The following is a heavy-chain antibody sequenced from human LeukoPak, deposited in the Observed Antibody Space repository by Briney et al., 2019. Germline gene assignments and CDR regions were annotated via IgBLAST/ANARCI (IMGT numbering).Heavy chain of an antibody. CDR2: ISSSSTI. CDR3: VRGDGWFGELLNFDN. V-gene: IGHV3-48*02. D-gene: IGHD3-10*01. Sequence: QPGGSLRLSCAASGFTFRAYSMNWVRQAPGKGPEWVSHISSSSTIYYADSVKGRFTISRDNAKNSLYLQMNSLRDEDTAVYYCVRGDGWFGELLNFDNWGQGTLVTVSS. J-gene: IGHJ4*02. CDR1: GFTFRAYS.